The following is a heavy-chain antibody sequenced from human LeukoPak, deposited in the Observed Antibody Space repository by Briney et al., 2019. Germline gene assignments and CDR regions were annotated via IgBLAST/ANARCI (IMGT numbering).Heavy chain of an antibody. D-gene: IGHD6-19*01. Sequence: PSETLSLTCTVSGGSISSYYWSWIRQPPGKGLEWIGYIYYSGSTNYNPSLKSRVTISVDTSKNQFSLKLSSVTAADTAVYYCARXSGWSPLEYYYYGMDVWGQGTTVTVSS. CDR3: ARXSGWSPLEYYYYGMDV. J-gene: IGHJ6*02. V-gene: IGHV4-59*08. CDR1: GGSISSYY. CDR2: IYYSGST.